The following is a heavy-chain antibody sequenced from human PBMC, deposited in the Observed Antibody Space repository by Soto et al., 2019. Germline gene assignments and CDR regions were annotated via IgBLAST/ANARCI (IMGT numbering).Heavy chain of an antibody. CDR3: ARLMATVNPYFDY. CDR2: IYHSGTT. J-gene: IGHJ4*02. CDR1: GCSVSAAGYS. D-gene: IGHD4-4*01. Sequence: KTSETLSLTCAVSGCSVSAAGYSWSWIRQPPGGGLEWIGYIYHSGTTLYNPSLKTRLTISLDRSNNRFSLTLNSMTAADTAVYYCARLMATVNPYFDYWGQGTLVTVSS. V-gene: IGHV4-30-2*01.